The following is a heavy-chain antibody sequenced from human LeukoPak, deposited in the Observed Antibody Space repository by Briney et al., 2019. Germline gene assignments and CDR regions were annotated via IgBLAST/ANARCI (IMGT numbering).Heavy chain of an antibody. CDR3: ARGPRGWYYGGADY. Sequence: GGSLRLSCAASGFTFSSYWMSWVRQAPGKGLEWVANIKQDGSEKYYVDSVKGRFTISRDNAKNSLYLQMNSLRAEDTAVYYCARGPRGWYYGGADYWGQGTLVTVSS. CDR1: GFTFSSYW. V-gene: IGHV3-7*01. CDR2: IKQDGSEK. D-gene: IGHD6-19*01. J-gene: IGHJ4*02.